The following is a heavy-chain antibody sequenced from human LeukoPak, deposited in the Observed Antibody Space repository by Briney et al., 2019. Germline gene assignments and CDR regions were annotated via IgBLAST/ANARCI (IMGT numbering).Heavy chain of an antibody. CDR1: GFTFTDYT. CDR3: ARDFSAVGVSTSDY. Sequence: GGSLRLSCAASGFTFTDYTMNWVRQARGKGLEWVSSVSSSSSFISYADSVRGRFTISRDNTKNSLYLQMNSLRAEDTAMYYCARDFSAVGVSTSDYWGQGTLVTVSS. V-gene: IGHV3-21*06. D-gene: IGHD3-16*01. CDR2: VSSSSSFI. J-gene: IGHJ4*02.